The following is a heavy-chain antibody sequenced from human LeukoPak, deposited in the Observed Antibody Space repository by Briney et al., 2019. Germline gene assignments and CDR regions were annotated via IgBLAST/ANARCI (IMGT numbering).Heavy chain of an antibody. Sequence: GRSLRLSCAASGFTFSTYALHWVRQAPGKGLGWVAVISYDGSTKYYADSVKGRFTISRDDSKNTLYLQMNSLRAEDTAVYYCATAYGSGSYGAFDIWGQGTMVTVSS. CDR2: ISYDGSTK. J-gene: IGHJ3*02. CDR1: GFTFSTYA. CDR3: ATAYGSGSYGAFDI. V-gene: IGHV3-30*04. D-gene: IGHD3-10*01.